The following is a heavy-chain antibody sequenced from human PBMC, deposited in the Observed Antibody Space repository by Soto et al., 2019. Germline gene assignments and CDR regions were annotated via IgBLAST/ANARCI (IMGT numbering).Heavy chain of an antibody. Sequence: QVQLVESGGGVVQPGRSLRLSCAASGFTFSSYGMHRVRQAPSKGLEWVAVIWYDGSNKYYADSVKGRFTISRDNYKNTLNLQMNSLRAEDTAVYCWARGDGKGGGYFGYWGQATLVTVSS. V-gene: IGHV3-33*01. D-gene: IGHD1-26*01. CDR3: ARGDGKGGGYFGY. CDR2: IWYDGSNK. J-gene: IGHJ4*02. CDR1: GFTFSSYG.